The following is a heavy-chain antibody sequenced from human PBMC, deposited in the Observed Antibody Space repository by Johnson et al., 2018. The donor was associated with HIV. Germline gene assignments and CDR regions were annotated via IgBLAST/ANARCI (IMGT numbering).Heavy chain of an antibody. V-gene: IGHV3-20*04. CDR3: ARVIAVAGKILAFDI. Sequence: VQLVESWGGVVQPGGSLRLSCAASGFTFDDYGMSWVRQAPGKGLEWVAGLNWNGGSTGYADSVKGRFTISRDNAKNSLYLQMNSLRAEDTALYYCARVIAVAGKILAFDIWGQGTMVTVSS. J-gene: IGHJ3*02. D-gene: IGHD6-19*01. CDR2: LNWNGGST. CDR1: GFTFDDYG.